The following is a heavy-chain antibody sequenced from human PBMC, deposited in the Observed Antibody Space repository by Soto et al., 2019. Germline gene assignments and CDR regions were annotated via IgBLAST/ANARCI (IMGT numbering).Heavy chain of an antibody. J-gene: IGHJ5*02. D-gene: IGHD4-17*01. Sequence: PSEPLSLGWSVCREYVSQYSWNWIRQTAGKGLEWIGRIYTTRSPNYNPSLKSRVTMSVDTSKNQFSLKLNLSSVTAADTAVYYCARSPAYGDYANLDTWCQGTLVTVS. CDR2: IYTTRSP. CDR1: REYVSQYS. V-gene: IGHV4-4*07. CDR3: ARSPAYGDYANLDT.